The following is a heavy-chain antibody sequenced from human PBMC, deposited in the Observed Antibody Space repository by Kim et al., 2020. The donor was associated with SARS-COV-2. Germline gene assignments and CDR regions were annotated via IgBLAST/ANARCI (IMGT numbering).Heavy chain of an antibody. D-gene: IGHD3-22*01. V-gene: IGHV3-64*01. J-gene: IGHJ3*02. CDR2: ISSNGGST. CDR3: AREPLIYYDSSGYYSLGAFDI. Sequence: GGSLRLSCAASGFTFSSYAMHWVRQAPGKGLEYVSAISSNGGSTYYANSVKGRFTISRDNSKNTLYLQMGSLRAEDMAVYYCAREPLIYYDSSGYYSLGAFDIWGQGTMVTVSS. CDR1: GFTFSSYA.